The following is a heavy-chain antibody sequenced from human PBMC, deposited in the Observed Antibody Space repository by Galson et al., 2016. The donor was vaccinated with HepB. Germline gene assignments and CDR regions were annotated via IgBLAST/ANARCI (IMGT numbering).Heavy chain of an antibody. V-gene: IGHV1-18*01. Sequence: SVKVSCKASGYAFTNFLISWVRQAPGQGLEWMGYISVYNGKTNYAQKFQGRVTMTTDTSTTTAYMELRSLTSDDTAVYYCARGQNSDYWGQGTLVTVTS. CDR2: ISVYNGKT. CDR1: GYAFTNFL. J-gene: IGHJ4*02. CDR3: ARGQNSDY.